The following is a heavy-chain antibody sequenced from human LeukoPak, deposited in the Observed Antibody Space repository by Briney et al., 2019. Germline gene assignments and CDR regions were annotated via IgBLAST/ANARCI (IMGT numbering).Heavy chain of an antibody. D-gene: IGHD6-19*01. J-gene: IGHJ6*03. V-gene: IGHV1-2*02. CDR2: INTNSGGT. Sequence: ASVKVSCKASGYMFTGYYMHWVRQAPGQGHEWMGWINTNSGGTNYAQKFQGRVTMTRDTSISTAYMDLNRLRSDDTAVYYCARVVAVTGTPVYYMDVWGKGTTVTVSS. CDR1: GYMFTGYY. CDR3: ARVVAVTGTPVYYMDV.